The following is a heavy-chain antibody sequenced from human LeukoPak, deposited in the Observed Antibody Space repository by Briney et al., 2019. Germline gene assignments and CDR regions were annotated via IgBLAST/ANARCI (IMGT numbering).Heavy chain of an antibody. V-gene: IGHV3-11*04. Sequence: GGSLRLSCAASGFTFSDYYMSWIRQAPGKGLEWLSYIVASDNAIFYADSVKGRFTISRDNAKNSLYLQMNSLRAEDTAVYYCAREDSSGYYYEFDYWGQGTLVTVSS. CDR2: IVASDNAI. CDR1: GFTFSDYY. CDR3: AREDSSGYYYEFDY. J-gene: IGHJ4*02. D-gene: IGHD3-22*01.